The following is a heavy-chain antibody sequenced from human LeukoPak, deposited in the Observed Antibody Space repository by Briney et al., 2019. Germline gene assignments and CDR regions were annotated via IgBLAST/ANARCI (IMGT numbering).Heavy chain of an antibody. CDR1: GGSISSYY. CDR2: IYYSGST. Sequence: PSETLSLTCTVSGGSISSYYWSWIRQPPGKGLEWIGYIYYSGSTNYNPSLKSRVTISVDTSKNQISLKLSSVTAADTAVYYCARDRDTSGRYYYYMDVWGKGTTVTVSS. V-gene: IGHV4-59*01. D-gene: IGHD3-22*01. CDR3: ARDRDTSGRYYYYMDV. J-gene: IGHJ6*03.